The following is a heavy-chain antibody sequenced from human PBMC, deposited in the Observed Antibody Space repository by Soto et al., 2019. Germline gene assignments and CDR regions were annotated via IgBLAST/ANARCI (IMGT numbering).Heavy chain of an antibody. Sequence: PGGSLRLSCAASGFTFSSYAMSWVRQAPGKGLEWVSAISGSGGSTYYADSVKGRFTISRDNSKNTLYLQMNSLRAEDTAVYYCAKDQRFGELFPADYFDYWGQGTLVTVSS. J-gene: IGHJ4*02. D-gene: IGHD3-10*01. V-gene: IGHV3-23*01. CDR3: AKDQRFGELFPADYFDY. CDR1: GFTFSSYA. CDR2: ISGSGGST.